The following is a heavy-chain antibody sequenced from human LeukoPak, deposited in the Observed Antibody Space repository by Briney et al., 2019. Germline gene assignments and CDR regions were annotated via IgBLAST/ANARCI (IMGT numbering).Heavy chain of an antibody. CDR3: ARSRSRNSGYYPSAVGY. D-gene: IGHD3-22*01. V-gene: IGHV1-69*04. CDR1: GGTFSSYG. CDR2: IIPILGIA. J-gene: IGHJ4*02. Sequence: SVKVSCKASGGTFSSYGISWVRQAPGQGLEWMGRIIPILGIANYAQKFQGRVTITADKSTSTAYMELSSLRSEDTAVYYCARSRSRNSGYYPSAVGYWGQGTLVTVSS.